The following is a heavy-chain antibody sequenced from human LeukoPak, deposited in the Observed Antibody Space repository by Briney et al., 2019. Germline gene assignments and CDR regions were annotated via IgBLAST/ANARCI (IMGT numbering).Heavy chain of an antibody. CDR2: IYHSGST. CDR1: GYSISSGSY. V-gene: IGHV4-38-2*02. J-gene: IGHJ4*02. D-gene: IGHD6-19*01. CDR3: ARDPGQWPPMYYFDY. Sequence: SETLSLTCAVSGYSISSGSYWGWIRQPPGKGLEWIGNIYHSGSTYYNPSLKSRVTISVDTSKNQFSLKLSSVTAADTAVYYCARDPGQWPPMYYFDYWRQGTLVTVSS.